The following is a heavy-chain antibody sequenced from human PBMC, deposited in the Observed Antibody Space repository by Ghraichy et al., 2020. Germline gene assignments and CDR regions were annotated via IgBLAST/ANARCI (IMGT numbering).Heavy chain of an antibody. CDR2: ISYDGINK. D-gene: IGHD2/OR15-2a*01. Sequence: GALRLSCAASGFTFSSYAMHWVRQAPGKGLEWVAVISYDGINKYYADSVKGRFTISRDNSKNTLYLQMSSLRAADTAVYSCARSTTTSPTYYYGMDVWGQGTTVTVSS. J-gene: IGHJ6*02. V-gene: IGHV3-30*04. CDR3: ARSTTTSPTYYYGMDV. CDR1: GFTFSSYA.